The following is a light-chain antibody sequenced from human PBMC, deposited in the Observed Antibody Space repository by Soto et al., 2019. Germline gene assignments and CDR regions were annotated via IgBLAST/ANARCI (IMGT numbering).Light chain of an antibody. CDR1: QTISSW. J-gene: IGKJ4*01. CDR2: KAS. V-gene: IGKV1-5*03. Sequence: DIQMTQSPSTLSASVGDRVTITCRASQTISSWLAWYQQRPGKAPNLLIYKASTLQSGVPSRFSGSGSGTEFSLTISSLQPDEFATYYCQQYNTYPLTFGGGTTVEIK. CDR3: QQYNTYPLT.